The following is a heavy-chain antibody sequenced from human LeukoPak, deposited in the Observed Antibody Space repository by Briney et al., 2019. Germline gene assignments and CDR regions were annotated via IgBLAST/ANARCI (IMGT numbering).Heavy chain of an antibody. CDR2: MNPNSGNT. D-gene: IGHD3-10*01. CDR3: ARGRRYYYGSGIVIQYGMDV. J-gene: IGHJ6*02. V-gene: IGHV1-8*01. Sequence: GASVTVSCKASGYTFTSYDINWVRQATGQGLEWMGWMNPNSGNTGYAQKFQGRVTMTRNTSISTAYMELSSLRSEDTAVYYCARGRRYYYGSGIVIQYGMDVWGQGTTVTVSS. CDR1: GYTFTSYD.